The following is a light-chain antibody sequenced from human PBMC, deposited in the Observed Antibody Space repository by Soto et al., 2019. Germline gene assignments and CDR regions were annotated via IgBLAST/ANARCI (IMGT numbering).Light chain of an antibody. Sequence: QSALTQPPSASGSPGQSVTISCTGTNSDVGGYNYVSWYQQHPDKAPNLMIYEVSKRPSGVPDRFSGSKSGNTASLTVSGLQAEDEGEYYCSSYAGSSSLLFGGGTKLTVL. CDR2: EVS. J-gene: IGLJ2*01. CDR1: NSDVGGYNY. V-gene: IGLV2-8*01. CDR3: SSYAGSSSLL.